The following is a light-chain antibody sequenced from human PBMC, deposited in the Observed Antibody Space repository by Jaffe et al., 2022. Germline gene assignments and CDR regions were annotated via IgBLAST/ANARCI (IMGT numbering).Light chain of an antibody. Sequence: QSVLTQPPSASGAPGQRVTISCSGSSSNIGSKYVYWYQQLPGTAPKFLIYRNNQRPSGVPDRFSGSKSGTSASLAISGLRSEDEADYYCAAWDDSHYVFGTGTKVTVL. CDR1: SSNIGSKY. CDR3: AAWDDSHYV. J-gene: IGLJ1*01. CDR2: RNN. V-gene: IGLV1-47*01.